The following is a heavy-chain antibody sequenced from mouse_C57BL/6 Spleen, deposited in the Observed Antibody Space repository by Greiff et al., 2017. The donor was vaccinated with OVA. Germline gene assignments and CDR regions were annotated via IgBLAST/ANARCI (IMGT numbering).Heavy chain of an antibody. Sequence: EVQLHQSGPELVKPGASVKISCKASGFTFTDYYMNWVKQSPGKSLEWIGDINPNTGGTSYTQKFKGKVTLSVDKSSSTAYMELRSLTSEDSAVDYCAREDYNYRRAWFAYWGQGTLVTVSA. V-gene: IGHV1-26*01. CDR2: INPNTGGT. D-gene: IGHD2-12*01. J-gene: IGHJ3*01. CDR3: AREDYNYRRAWFAY. CDR1: GFTFTDYY.